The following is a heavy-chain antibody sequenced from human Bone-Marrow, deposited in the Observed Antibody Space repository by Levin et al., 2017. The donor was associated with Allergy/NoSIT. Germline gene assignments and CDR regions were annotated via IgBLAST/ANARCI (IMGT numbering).Heavy chain of an antibody. J-gene: IGHJ4*02. CDR2: ISNDGSNK. Sequence: SCAASGFIFSSDGMHWVRQAPGKGLEWVALISNDGSNKFYADPVKGRFTISRDNTKNTLYLQMNNLRPNDTAVYYCAKERFRLDYWGQGTLVTVSS. CDR3: AKERFRLDY. D-gene: IGHD3-16*01. V-gene: IGHV3-30*18. CDR1: GFIFSSDG.